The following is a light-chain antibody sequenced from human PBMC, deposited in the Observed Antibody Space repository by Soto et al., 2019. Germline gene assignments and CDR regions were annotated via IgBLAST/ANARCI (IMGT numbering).Light chain of an antibody. J-gene: IGKJ5*01. CDR3: QQPNDWPT. CDR1: ESVSSK. CDR2: DAS. V-gene: IGKV3-15*01. Sequence: EIVITQYTATLSLPPGERAPLSCRASESVSSKLVWYQQKRGQAPRLLIHDASTRATGIPARFSGSGSGTEFIPTISSVESEDFAIYYCQQPNDWPTFGQGRRLEI.